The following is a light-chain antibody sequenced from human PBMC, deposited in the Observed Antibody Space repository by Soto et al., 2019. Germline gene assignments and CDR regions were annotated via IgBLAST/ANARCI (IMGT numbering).Light chain of an antibody. CDR1: QSVTSDY. J-gene: IGKJ4*01. CDR2: DAS. CDR3: QQYGSSPLT. Sequence: EIVLTQSPGTLSLSPGERATLSCRASQSVTSDYFAWYQQKPGQAPKLLIYDASSRATGIPDRFSGSGSGTDFTLTISRLEPEDFAVYYWQQYGSSPLTFGGGTKVEIK. V-gene: IGKV3-20*01.